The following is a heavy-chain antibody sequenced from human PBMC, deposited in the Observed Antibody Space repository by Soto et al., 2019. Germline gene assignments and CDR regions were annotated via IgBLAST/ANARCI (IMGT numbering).Heavy chain of an antibody. Sequence: SETLSLTCAVYGGSFSGYYWSWIRQPPGKGLEWIGEINHSGSTNYNPSLKSRVTISVDTSKNQFSLKLSSVTAADTAVYYCARGWIGYSYYYYGMDVWGQGTTVTVSS. D-gene: IGHD5-18*01. CDR3: ARGWIGYSYYYYGMDV. V-gene: IGHV4-34*01. J-gene: IGHJ6*02. CDR2: INHSGST. CDR1: GGSFSGYY.